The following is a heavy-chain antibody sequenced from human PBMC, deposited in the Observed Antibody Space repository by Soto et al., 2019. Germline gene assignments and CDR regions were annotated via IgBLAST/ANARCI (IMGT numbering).Heavy chain of an antibody. Sequence: QVQLQQWGAGLLKPSETLSLTCAVYGGSFSGYYWTWIRQPPGTGLEWIGELNHSGSTNYNPSLTSRVTISVDTSKNPFSLKLTSVTAADTAVYYCARDKITGLFDYWGQGTLVTVSS. J-gene: IGHJ4*02. D-gene: IGHD2-8*02. CDR2: LNHSGST. V-gene: IGHV4-34*01. CDR1: GGSFSGYY. CDR3: ARDKITGLFDY.